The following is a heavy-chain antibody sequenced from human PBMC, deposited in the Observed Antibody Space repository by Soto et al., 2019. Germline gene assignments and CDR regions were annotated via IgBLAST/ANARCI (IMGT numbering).Heavy chain of an antibody. CDR2: ISAYNGNT. CDR3: ARDLDNYDFWSGYEGGIDY. D-gene: IGHD3-3*01. V-gene: IGHV1-18*01. CDR1: GYTFTSYG. Sequence: ASVKVSCKASGYTFTSYGISWVRQAPGQGLEWMGWISAYNGNTNYAQKLQGRVTMTTDTSTSTAYMELRSLRSDDTAVYYCARDLDNYDFWSGYEGGIDYWGQGTLVTVSS. J-gene: IGHJ4*02.